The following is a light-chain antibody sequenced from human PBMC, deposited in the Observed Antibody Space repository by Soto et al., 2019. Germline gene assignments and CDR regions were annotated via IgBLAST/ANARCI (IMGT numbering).Light chain of an antibody. J-gene: IGKJ1*01. Sequence: DIQMSQSPSPLSASVGDRVTITCRASQTISTYLNWYQQKPGKAPKPLIYGASSLQSGVPSRFSGSGSGTDFTLTISSLQPEDFGPYYCQQSFSTPRTLGHGTKVDIK. CDR3: QQSFSTPRT. CDR1: QTISTY. CDR2: GAS. V-gene: IGKV1-39*01.